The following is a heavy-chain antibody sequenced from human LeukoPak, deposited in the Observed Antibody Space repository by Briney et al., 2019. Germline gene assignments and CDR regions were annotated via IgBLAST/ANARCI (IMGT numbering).Heavy chain of an antibody. V-gene: IGHV1-2*02. J-gene: IGHJ4*02. Sequence: ASVKVSFKASGYTFTVYYMHWVRQAPGQGLEWMGWINPNSGGTNYAQKFQGRVTMTRDTSISTAYMELSRLRSDDTAVYYCARALLWFGEPSHIDYWGQGTLVTASS. D-gene: IGHD3-10*01. CDR1: GYTFTVYY. CDR2: INPNSGGT. CDR3: ARALLWFGEPSHIDY.